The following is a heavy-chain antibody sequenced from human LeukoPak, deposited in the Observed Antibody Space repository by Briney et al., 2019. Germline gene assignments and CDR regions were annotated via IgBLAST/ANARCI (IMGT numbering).Heavy chain of an antibody. CDR2: IYYSGST. V-gene: IGHV4-59*01. D-gene: IGHD5-18*01. CDR3: ARGSWIQLRLLGDDAFDI. Sequence: PPETLSLTCTVSGGSISSYYWSWIRQPPGKGLEWIGYIYYSGSTNYNPSLKSRVTISVDTSKNQFSLKLSSVTAADTAVYYCARGSWIQLRLLGDDAFDIWGQGTMVTVSS. CDR1: GGSISSYY. J-gene: IGHJ3*02.